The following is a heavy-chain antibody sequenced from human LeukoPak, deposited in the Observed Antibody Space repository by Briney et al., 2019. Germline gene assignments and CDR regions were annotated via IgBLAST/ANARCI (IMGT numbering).Heavy chain of an antibody. D-gene: IGHD2-2*01. CDR3: ARSIRGCSSTPCYEDY. Sequence: ALVKVSCKASGYTFSDYYIRWGRQAPGQGLEWMGMINPSGGSTSYAQKFQGRVTMTRDTSTSTVYMDLNSLRSEDTAVYFCARSIRGCSSTPCYEDYWGQGTLVTVSS. CDR2: INPSGGST. V-gene: IGHV1-46*01. CDR1: GYTFSDYY. J-gene: IGHJ4*02.